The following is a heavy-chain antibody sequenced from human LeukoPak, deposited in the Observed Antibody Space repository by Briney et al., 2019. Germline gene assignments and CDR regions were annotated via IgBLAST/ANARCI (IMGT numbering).Heavy chain of an antibody. D-gene: IGHD2-15*01. CDR1: GYTFTSYY. Sequence: ASVKVSCKASGYTFTSYYMHWVRQAPGQGLEWMGIINPSGGSTSYAQKFQGRVTITTDESTSTAYMELSSLRSEDTAVYYCARDRLLDYYYYMDVWGKGTTVTVSS. J-gene: IGHJ6*03. CDR2: INPSGGST. CDR3: ARDRLLDYYYYMDV. V-gene: IGHV1-46*01.